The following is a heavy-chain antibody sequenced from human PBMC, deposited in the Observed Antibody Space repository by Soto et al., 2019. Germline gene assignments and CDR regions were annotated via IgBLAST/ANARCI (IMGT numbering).Heavy chain of an antibody. CDR3: AREMVRGVGSDY. CDR2: ISTYNGNT. V-gene: IGHV1-18*01. D-gene: IGHD3-10*01. Sequence: QVQLVQSGAEVKKPGASVKVSCKASGYTFTSYGISWVRQAPGQGLEWMGWISTYNGNTKYAQKLQGRVTMTTDTSTSTAYMELRSLSSDGTAVFSCAREMVRGVGSDYWGQGTLVTVSS. J-gene: IGHJ4*02. CDR1: GYTFTSYG.